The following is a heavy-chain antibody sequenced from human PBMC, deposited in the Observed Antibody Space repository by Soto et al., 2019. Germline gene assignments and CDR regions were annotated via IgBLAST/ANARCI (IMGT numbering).Heavy chain of an antibody. CDR1: GGSISSSNW. CDR3: AFGGYSYGQPYFDY. V-gene: IGHV4-4*02. Sequence: SETLSLTCAVSGGSISSSNWWSWVRQPPGKGLEWIGEIYHSGSTNYNPSLKSRVTISVDKSKNQFSLKMSSVTAADTAVYSCAFGGYSYGQPYFDYWGQVTLITVSS. J-gene: IGHJ4*02. D-gene: IGHD5-18*01. CDR2: IYHSGST.